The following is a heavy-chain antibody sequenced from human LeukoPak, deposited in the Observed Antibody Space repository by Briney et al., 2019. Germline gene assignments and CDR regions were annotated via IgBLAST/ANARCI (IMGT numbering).Heavy chain of an antibody. D-gene: IGHD5-18*01. CDR3: ARHGSGQLWPLIDY. CDR2: IYPGDSDT. CDR1: GYSFTSYW. J-gene: IGHJ4*02. Sequence: GESLKISCNGSGYSFTSYWTSCLRQLPAKGLEWMVTIYPGDSDTRYNPSFQGQVTISADKSISTAYLQWSSLKASDTAMYYCARHGSGQLWPLIDYLGQGTLVTVSS. V-gene: IGHV5-51*01.